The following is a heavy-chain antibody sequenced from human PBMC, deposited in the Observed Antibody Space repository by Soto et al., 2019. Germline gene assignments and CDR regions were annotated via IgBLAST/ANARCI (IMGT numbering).Heavy chain of an antibody. CDR2: IYWDDDR. CDR3: AHRNSRMFAFDI. Sequence: SGPTLVNPTQTLTLTCTFSGFSLTTVGMGVGWIRQPPGKALDWLGIIYWDDDRRYSPSLNGRVTFIKDTSKNQVVLTMTNMDPVDTATYYCAHRNSRMFAFDIWGQGTMVTVSS. V-gene: IGHV2-5*02. D-gene: IGHD3-10*02. J-gene: IGHJ3*02. CDR1: GFSLTTVGMG.